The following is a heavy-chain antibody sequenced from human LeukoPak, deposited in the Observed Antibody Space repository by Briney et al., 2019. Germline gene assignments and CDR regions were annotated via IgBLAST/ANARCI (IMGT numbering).Heavy chain of an antibody. V-gene: IGHV3-11*01. CDR2: ISSSGTTI. CDR3: ARADYDAFDI. D-gene: IGHD4-11*01. CDR1: GFTFSDYY. Sequence: GGSLRLSCAASGFTFSDYYMSCIRQAPGKGLEWVSYISSSGTTIYYADSVKGRFTISRDNAENSLYLQMNSLRAEDTAVYYCARADYDAFDIWGQGTMVTVSS. J-gene: IGHJ3*02.